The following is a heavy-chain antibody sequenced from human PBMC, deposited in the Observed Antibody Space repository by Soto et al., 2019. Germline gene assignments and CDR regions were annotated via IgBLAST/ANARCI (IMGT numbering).Heavy chain of an antibody. V-gene: IGHV1-18*01. Sequence: QVQLVQSGAEVKKPGASVKDSCKASGYTFTSYGISWVRQAPGQGLEWMGWISAYNGKTNYAQKLQGRVTRTPDTSTRTADMGRRSLRSDAAAVSYCAREDNVDYVTHFQHWCQGTLVSVSS. J-gene: IGHJ1*01. D-gene: IGHD4-17*01. CDR2: ISAYNGKT. CDR1: GYTFTSYG. CDR3: AREDNVDYVTHFQH.